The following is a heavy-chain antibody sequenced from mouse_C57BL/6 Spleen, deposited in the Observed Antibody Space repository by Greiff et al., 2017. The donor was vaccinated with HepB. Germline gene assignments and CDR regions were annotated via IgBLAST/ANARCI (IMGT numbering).Heavy chain of an antibody. V-gene: IGHV5-9-1*02. CDR3: TRGYYYGNGAY. Sequence: EVHLVESGEGLVKPGGSLKLSCAASGFTFSSYAMSWVRQTPEKRLEWVAYISSGGDYIYYADTVKGRFTISRDNARNTLYLQMSSLKSEDTAMYYCTRGYYYGNGAYWGQGTLVTVSA. CDR2: ISSGGDYI. J-gene: IGHJ3*01. CDR1: GFTFSSYA. D-gene: IGHD1-1*01.